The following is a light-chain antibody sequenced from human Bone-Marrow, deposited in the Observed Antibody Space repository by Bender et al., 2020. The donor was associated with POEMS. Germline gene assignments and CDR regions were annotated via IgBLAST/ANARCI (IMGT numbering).Light chain of an antibody. J-gene: IGLJ2*01. CDR2: EVT. Sequence: QSALTQPPSASGSPGQSVTISCTGSSSDVGGYDHVSWYQHHPGNAPKLMIFEVTKRPSGVPDRFSGSKSGTSASLAISGLLSDDESDYYCAAWDDSLNGPVFGGGTKLTVL. CDR3: AAWDDSLNGPV. V-gene: IGLV2-8*01. CDR1: SSDVGGYDH.